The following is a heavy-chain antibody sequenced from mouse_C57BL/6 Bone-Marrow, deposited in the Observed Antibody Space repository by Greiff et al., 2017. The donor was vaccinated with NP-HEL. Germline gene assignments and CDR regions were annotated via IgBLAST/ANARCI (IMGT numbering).Heavy chain of an antibody. Sequence: EVQRVESGGDLVKPGGSLKLSCAASGFTFSSYGMSWVRQTPDKRLEWVATISSGGSYTYYPDSVKGRFTISRDNAKNTLYLQMSSLKSEDTAMYYCARLLLRTKAYWGQGTLVTVSA. V-gene: IGHV5-6*01. J-gene: IGHJ3*01. CDR3: ARLLLRTKAY. D-gene: IGHD1-1*01. CDR2: ISSGGSYT. CDR1: GFTFSSYG.